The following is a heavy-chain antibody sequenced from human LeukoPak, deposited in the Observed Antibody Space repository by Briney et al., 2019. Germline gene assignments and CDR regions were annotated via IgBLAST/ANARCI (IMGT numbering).Heavy chain of an antibody. D-gene: IGHD2-8*02. CDR3: AREVLAKSYGMDV. CDR2: INPNSGGT. CDR1: GGIFRSYG. Sequence: ASVKVSCKTSGGIFRSYGLNWVRQAPGQGLEWMGWINPNSGGTNYAQKFQGRVTMTRDTSISTAYMELSSLRSDDTAVYYCAREVLAKSYGMDVWGQGTTVTVSS. V-gene: IGHV1-2*02. J-gene: IGHJ6*02.